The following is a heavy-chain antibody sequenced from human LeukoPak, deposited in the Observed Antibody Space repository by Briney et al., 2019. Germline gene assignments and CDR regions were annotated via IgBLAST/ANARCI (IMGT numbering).Heavy chain of an antibody. J-gene: IGHJ4*02. CDR2: IIPIFGTA. V-gene: IGHV1-69*05. CDR3: ARDAGYSSGWDY. D-gene: IGHD6-19*01. CDR1: GGAFSSYA. Sequence: SVKVSFKASGGAFSSYAISWVRQAPGQGLEWMGRIIPIFGTANYAQKFQGRVTITTDESTSTAYMELSSLRSKDTAVYYCARDAGYSSGWDYWGQGTLVTVSS.